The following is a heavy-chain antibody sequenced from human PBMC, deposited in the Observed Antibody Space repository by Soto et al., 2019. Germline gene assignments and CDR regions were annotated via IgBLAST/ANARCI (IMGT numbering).Heavy chain of an antibody. CDR2: ISTTSFTI. V-gene: IGHV3-48*02. CDR3: ARDRCYDGTCYSASDS. CDR1: GFSFSTYN. D-gene: IGHD2-15*01. Sequence: VGSLRLSCAASGFSFSTYNMDWVRQAPGKGPEWIAYISTTSFTIYYADSVKGRFTISRDNDRNSLYLEMNSLRDEDTAVYYCARDRCYDGTCYSASDSWGQGTLVTVSS. J-gene: IGHJ5*01.